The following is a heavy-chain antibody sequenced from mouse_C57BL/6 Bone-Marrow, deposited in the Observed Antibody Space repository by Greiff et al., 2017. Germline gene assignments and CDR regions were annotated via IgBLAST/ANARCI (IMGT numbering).Heavy chain of an antibody. CDR2: IYPGDGDT. D-gene: IGHD2-2*01. J-gene: IGHJ2*01. Sequence: VQLQQSGPELVKPGASVKISCKASGYAFSSSWMNWVKQRPGKGLEWIGRIYPGDGDTNYNGKFKGKATLTADKSSSTAYMQLSSLTSEDSAVYFCASRTGFDDFDYWGQGTTLTVSS. V-gene: IGHV1-82*01. CDR3: ASRTGFDDFDY. CDR1: GYAFSSSW.